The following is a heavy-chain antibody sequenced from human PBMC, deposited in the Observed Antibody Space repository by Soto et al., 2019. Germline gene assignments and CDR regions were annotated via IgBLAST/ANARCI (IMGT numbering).Heavy chain of an antibody. CDR1: GGTFSSYA. D-gene: IGHD2-15*01. J-gene: IGHJ3*02. V-gene: IGHV1-69*13. CDR2: IIPIFGTA. CDR3: ARGGYCSGGSCYAKHAFDI. Sequence: SVKVSCKASGGTFSSYAISWVRQAPGQGLEWMGGIIPIFGTANYAQKFQGRVTITADESTSTAYMELSSLRSEDTAVYYCARGGYCSGGSCYAKHAFDIWGQGTMVTVSS.